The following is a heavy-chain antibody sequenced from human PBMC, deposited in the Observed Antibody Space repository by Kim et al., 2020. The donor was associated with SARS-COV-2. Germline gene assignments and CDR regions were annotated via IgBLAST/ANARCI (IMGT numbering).Heavy chain of an antibody. Sequence: GGSLRLSCAASGFTVSSNYMSWVRQAPGKGLEWVSVIYSGGSTYYADSVKGRFTISRDNSKNTLYLQMNSLRAEDTAVYYCARERPYYDILTGYSGPGDAFDIWGQGTMVTVSS. CDR2: IYSGGST. V-gene: IGHV3-53*01. CDR3: ARERPYYDILTGYSGPGDAFDI. J-gene: IGHJ3*02. D-gene: IGHD3-9*01. CDR1: GFTVSSNY.